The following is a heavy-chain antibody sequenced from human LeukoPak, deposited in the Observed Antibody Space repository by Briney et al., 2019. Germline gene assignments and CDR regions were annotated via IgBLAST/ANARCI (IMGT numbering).Heavy chain of an antibody. D-gene: IGHD2-8*02. Sequence: GGSLRLSCAASGFIFSDYYMSWIRQAPGKGLEWVSYISSSGSTKYYADSVKGRFTISRDNAKNSLYLQMNSLRAEDTAVYYCAKDTYSTGGSGTNADAFDIWGQGTMVTVSS. CDR1: GFIFSDYY. V-gene: IGHV3-11*01. J-gene: IGHJ3*02. CDR2: ISSSGSTK. CDR3: AKDTYSTGGSGTNADAFDI.